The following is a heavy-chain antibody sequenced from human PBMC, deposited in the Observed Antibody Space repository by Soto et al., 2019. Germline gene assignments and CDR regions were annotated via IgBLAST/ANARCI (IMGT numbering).Heavy chain of an antibody. D-gene: IGHD3-22*01. CDR3: ARGQDYYDSSGYYDD. CDR2: IYHSGST. Sequence: SETLSLTCAVSGGSISSGGYSWSWIRQPPGKGLEWIGYIYHSGSTYYNPSLKSRVTISVGRSKNQFSLKLSSVTAADTAVYYCARGQDYYDSSGYYDDWGQGTLVTVSS. CDR1: GGSISSGGYS. V-gene: IGHV4-30-2*01. J-gene: IGHJ4*02.